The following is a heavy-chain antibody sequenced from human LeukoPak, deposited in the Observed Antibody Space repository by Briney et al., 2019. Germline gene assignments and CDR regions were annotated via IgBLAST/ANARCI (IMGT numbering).Heavy chain of an antibody. J-gene: IGHJ4*02. V-gene: IGHV1-69*04. CDR3: AREYYDSSGYYYPPGY. D-gene: IGHD3-22*01. CDR2: IIPILDIA. CDR1: GGTFSSYA. Sequence: SVKVSCKASGGTFSSYAISWVRPAPGQGLEWMGRIIPILDIANYAQKFQGRVTITADKSTSTAYMDLSSLRSEDTAVYYCAREYYDSSGYYYPPGYWGQGTLVTVSS.